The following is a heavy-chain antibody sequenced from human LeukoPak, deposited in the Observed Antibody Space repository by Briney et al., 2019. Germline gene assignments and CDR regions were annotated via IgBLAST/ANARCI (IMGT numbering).Heavy chain of an antibody. D-gene: IGHD2/OR15-2a*01. V-gene: IGHV1-2*02. CDR3: ARVALELLSFDY. Sequence: GASVKDSFTASGYTFTDYYIHWVRQAPGQGLEWMGWINPNSGDTNYAQKFQGRVTLTRDMSISTAYMELSRLESDDTAVYYCARVALELLSFDYWGQGTLVTVSS. CDR2: INPNSGDT. J-gene: IGHJ4*02. CDR1: GYTFTDYY.